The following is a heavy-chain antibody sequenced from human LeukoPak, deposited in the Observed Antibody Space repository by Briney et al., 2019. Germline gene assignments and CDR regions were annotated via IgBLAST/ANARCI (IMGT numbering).Heavy chain of an antibody. D-gene: IGHD5-24*01. CDR1: GDSVSSNYAV. J-gene: IGHJ5*02. CDR3: ARGGDGYNFYNWFDP. CDR2: TYYRSKWYN. Sequence: SQTLSLTCVICGDSVSSNYAVCKWIRQSPSRGLGWLGRTYYRSKWYNDYAVSVKSGITISPDTSKNQFPLQLNSVAPEDTAVYYCARGGDGYNFYNWFDPWGQGTLVNVSS. V-gene: IGHV6-1*01.